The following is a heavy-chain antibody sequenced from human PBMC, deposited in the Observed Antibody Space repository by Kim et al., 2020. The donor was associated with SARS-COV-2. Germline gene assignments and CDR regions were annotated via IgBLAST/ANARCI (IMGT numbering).Heavy chain of an antibody. CDR1: GGSISSSNW. CDR2: IYHSGST. J-gene: IGHJ6*02. CDR3: ARKAGLNYYYYYYGMDV. D-gene: IGHD6-19*01. Sequence: SETLSLTCAVSGGSISSSNWWSWVRQPPGKGLEWIGEIYHSGSTNYNPSLKSRVTISVDKSKNQFSLKLTSVTAADTAVYYCARKAGLNYYYYYYGMDVWGQGTTVTDSS. V-gene: IGHV4-4*02.